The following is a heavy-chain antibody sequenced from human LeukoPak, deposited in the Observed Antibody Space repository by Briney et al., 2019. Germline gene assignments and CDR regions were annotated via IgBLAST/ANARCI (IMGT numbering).Heavy chain of an antibody. J-gene: IGHJ4*02. D-gene: IGHD6-19*01. V-gene: IGHV3-23*01. CDR3: AKVRSGWSFDY. CDR2: ISAGDGRT. CDR1: GFTFSSYA. Sequence: GGSLRLSCATSGFTFSSYAMSWVRQAPGKGLEWVSVISAGDGRTYYADSVKGRFTISRDNSETTLYLQMNSLRADDTAVYYCAKVRSGWSFDYWGQGTLVTVSS.